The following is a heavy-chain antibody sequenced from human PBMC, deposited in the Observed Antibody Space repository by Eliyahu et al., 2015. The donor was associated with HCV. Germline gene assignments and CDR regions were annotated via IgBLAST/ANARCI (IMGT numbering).Heavy chain of an antibody. D-gene: IGHD3-10*01. Sequence: QVQLVESGGGLVKPGGSLRLSCAASGFTFSDYYXSWIRQAPGKGLEGVPYISSSGSTIYYADSVKGRFTISRDNAKNSLYLQMNSLRAEDTAVYYCARDPLAGYYYGSGTRRGIWFDPWGQGTLVTVSS. CDR2: ISSSGSTI. CDR1: GFTFSDYY. CDR3: ARDPLAGYYYGSGTRRGIWFDP. J-gene: IGHJ5*02. V-gene: IGHV3-11*04.